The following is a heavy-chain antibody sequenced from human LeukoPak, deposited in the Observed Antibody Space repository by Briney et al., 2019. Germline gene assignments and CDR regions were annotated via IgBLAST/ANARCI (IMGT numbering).Heavy chain of an antibody. CDR3: AKDRIYCSSTSCYDVFDY. D-gene: IGHD2-2*01. CDR1: GFTFSSYA. Sequence: PGGSLRLSCAASGFTFSSYAMSWVRQAPGKGLEWVSAISGSGGSTYYADSVKGRFTISRDSSKNTLYLQMNSLRAEDTAVYYCAKDRIYCSSTSCYDVFDYWGQGTLVTVSS. V-gene: IGHV3-23*01. J-gene: IGHJ4*02. CDR2: ISGSGGST.